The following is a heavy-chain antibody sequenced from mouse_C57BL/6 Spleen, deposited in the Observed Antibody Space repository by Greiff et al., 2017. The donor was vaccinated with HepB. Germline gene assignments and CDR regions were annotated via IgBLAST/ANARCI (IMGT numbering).Heavy chain of an antibody. Sequence: VQLQQSVAELVRPGASVKLSCTASGFNIQNTYMHWVKQRPEQGLEWIGRIDPANGKTKYAPKFQGKATITADPSSTTAYLQLSSLTSEDTAIYYCARSGITTGRAWFAYWGQGTLVTVSA. CDR1: GFNIQNTY. D-gene: IGHD2-4*01. CDR3: ARSGITTGRAWFAY. CDR2: IDPANGKT. V-gene: IGHV14-3*01. J-gene: IGHJ3*01.